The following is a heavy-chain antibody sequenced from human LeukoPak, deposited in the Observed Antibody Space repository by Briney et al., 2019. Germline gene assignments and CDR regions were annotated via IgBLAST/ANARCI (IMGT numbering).Heavy chain of an antibody. J-gene: IGHJ6*02. CDR2: INPSGGST. V-gene: IGHV1-46*01. CDR3: ARVGAAAAGYYGMDV. D-gene: IGHD6-13*01. Sequence: ASVKVSCKASVYTVTTYYMHWVRQAPGQGLEWMGIINPSGGSTSYAQNFQGRVTLTRDTSTSTIYMDLSSLRSEDTAVYYYARVGAAAAGYYGMDVWGQGTTVTVSS. CDR1: VYTVTTYY.